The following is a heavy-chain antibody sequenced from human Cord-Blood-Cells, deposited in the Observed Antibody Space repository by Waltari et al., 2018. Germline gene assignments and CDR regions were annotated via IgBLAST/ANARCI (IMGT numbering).Heavy chain of an antibody. V-gene: IGHV3-53*02. Sequence: EVQLVETGGGLIQPGGSLRLSCAASGFTVSSNYMSWVRQAPGKGLELVSFIYMGGSTNYADSVNGRFTISRDNSKNTLYLQMNSLRAEDTAVYYCAREGERGAFDIWGQGTMVTVSS. CDR2: IYMGGST. CDR1: GFTVSSNY. D-gene: IGHD1-1*01. J-gene: IGHJ3*02. CDR3: AREGERGAFDI.